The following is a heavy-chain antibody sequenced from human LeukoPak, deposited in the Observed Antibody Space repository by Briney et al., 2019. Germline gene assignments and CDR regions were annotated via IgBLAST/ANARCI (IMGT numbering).Heavy chain of an antibody. Sequence: SETLSLTCTVSGGSISSYYWSWIRQPPGKGLEWIGYIYYSGSTNYNPSLKSRVTISIDTSKNQFSLKLSSVTAAGTAVYYCARVYGDYVGEWFDPWGQGTLVTVSS. V-gene: IGHV4-59*01. CDR1: GGSISSYY. J-gene: IGHJ5*02. D-gene: IGHD4-17*01. CDR2: IYYSGST. CDR3: ARVYGDYVGEWFDP.